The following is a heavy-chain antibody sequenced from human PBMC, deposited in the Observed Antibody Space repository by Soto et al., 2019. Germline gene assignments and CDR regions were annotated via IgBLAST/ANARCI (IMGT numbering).Heavy chain of an antibody. J-gene: IGHJ4*02. CDR2: IYSDGTT. CDR1: GFTVSNNY. Sequence: GGSLRLSCAASGFTVSNNYMSWVRQAPGKGLEWLSVIYSDGTTYYGDSAKGRFTISRDDSKNTLYLQMNSLRGEDTAVYYCARVEDPHYFDYWGQGTLVTVSS. V-gene: IGHV3-66*01. CDR3: ARVEDPHYFDY.